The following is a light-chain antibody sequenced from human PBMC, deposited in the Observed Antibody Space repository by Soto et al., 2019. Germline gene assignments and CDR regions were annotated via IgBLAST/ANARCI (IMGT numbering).Light chain of an antibody. CDR2: AAS. J-gene: IGKJ2*01. CDR3: QHLNSYPYT. Sequence: DIQLTQSPSFLSASIGDRVTITCRASHVISSYLAWYQHKPGKAPKLLIYAASTLQSGVPSRFSGSGSGTEFTLTISSLQPEDFATYYCQHLNSYPYTFGQGTKLEIK. V-gene: IGKV1-9*01. CDR1: HVISSY.